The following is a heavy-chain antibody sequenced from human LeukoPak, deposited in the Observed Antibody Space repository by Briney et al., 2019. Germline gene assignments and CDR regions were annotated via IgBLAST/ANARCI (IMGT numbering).Heavy chain of an antibody. V-gene: IGHV1-18*01. J-gene: IGHJ5*02. CDR2: ISAYNGNT. CDR1: GYTLTSYG. Sequence: VASVKVSCKASGYTLTSYGISWVRQAPGQGLEWMGWISAYNGNTNYAQKLQGRVTMTTDTSTSTAYMEPRSLRSDDTAVYYCAREDHHGFWSGYSTDNWFDPWGQGTLVTVSS. D-gene: IGHD3-3*01. CDR3: AREDHHGFWSGYSTDNWFDP.